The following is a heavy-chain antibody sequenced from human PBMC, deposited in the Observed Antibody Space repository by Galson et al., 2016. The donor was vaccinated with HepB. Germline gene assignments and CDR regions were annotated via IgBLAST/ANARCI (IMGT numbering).Heavy chain of an antibody. CDR3: ATYGGVGEVSLDF. CDR1: GYDFSSYW. CDR2: IYPGDSDV. J-gene: IGHJ4*01. D-gene: IGHD3-10*01. Sequence: QSGAEVKKPGESLKISCKASGYDFSSYWIGWVRQMPGKGLEWMGVIYPGDSDVVYRPSLQGHITISADKPLNTVYLQWSSLKASDSGLYYCATYGGVGEVSLDFWGHGTQVTVSS. V-gene: IGHV5-51*01.